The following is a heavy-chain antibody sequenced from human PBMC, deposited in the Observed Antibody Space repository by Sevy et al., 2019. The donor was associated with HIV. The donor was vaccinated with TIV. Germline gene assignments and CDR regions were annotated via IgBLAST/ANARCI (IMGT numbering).Heavy chain of an antibody. CDR2: INHSGST. J-gene: IGHJ6*03. V-gene: IGHV4-34*01. CDR3: ARGWGCSGGSCQGFYYYYMDV. Sequence: SETLSLTCAVYGGSFSGYYWSWIRQPPGKGLEWIGEINHSGSTNYNPSLKSRVTISVDTSKNQFSLKLSSVTAADTAVYYCARGWGCSGGSCQGFYYYYMDVWGKGTTVTVSS. CDR1: GGSFSGYY. D-gene: IGHD2-15*01.